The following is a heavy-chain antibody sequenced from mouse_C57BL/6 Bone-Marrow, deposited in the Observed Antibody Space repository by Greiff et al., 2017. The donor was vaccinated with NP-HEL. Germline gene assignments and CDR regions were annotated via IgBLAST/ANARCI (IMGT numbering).Heavy chain of an antibody. V-gene: IGHV1-59*01. CDR3: ARLRVTTVVKND. CDR1: GYTFTSYW. Sequence: QVQLQQPGAELVRPGTSVKLSCKASGYTFTSYWMHWVKQRPGQGLEWIGVIDPSDSYTNYNQKFKGKATLTVDTSSSTAYMQLSSLTSEDSAVYYCARLRVTTVVKNDWGQGTTLTVSS. CDR2: IDPSDSYT. D-gene: IGHD1-1*01. J-gene: IGHJ2*01.